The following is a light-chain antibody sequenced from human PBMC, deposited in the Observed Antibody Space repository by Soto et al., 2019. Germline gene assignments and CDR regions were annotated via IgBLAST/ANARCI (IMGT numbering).Light chain of an antibody. Sequence: EIVMTQSPATLSVSPGERATLSCRASQSVSSNLAWYQQKPGRAPRLLIYGASTRATGMPARFSGSGSGTEFTLTISGLQSEDFAVYYCQQYNDWPPTFGQGTKVEIK. CDR1: QSVSSN. CDR3: QQYNDWPPT. J-gene: IGKJ1*01. V-gene: IGKV3-15*01. CDR2: GAS.